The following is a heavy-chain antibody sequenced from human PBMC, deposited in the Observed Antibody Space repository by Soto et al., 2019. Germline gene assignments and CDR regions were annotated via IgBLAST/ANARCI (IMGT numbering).Heavy chain of an antibody. CDR2: INPNSGGT. CDR3: ARGARYCSSTSCYAEDYYYYYGMDV. Sequence: QVQLVQSGAEVKKPGASVKVSCKASGYTFTGYYTHWVRQAPGQGLEWMGWINPNSGGTNYAQKFQGWVTMTRDTSISTAYMELSRLRSDDTAVYYCARGARYCSSTSCYAEDYYYYYGMDVWGQGTTVTVSS. J-gene: IGHJ6*02. V-gene: IGHV1-2*04. CDR1: GYTFTGYY. D-gene: IGHD2-2*01.